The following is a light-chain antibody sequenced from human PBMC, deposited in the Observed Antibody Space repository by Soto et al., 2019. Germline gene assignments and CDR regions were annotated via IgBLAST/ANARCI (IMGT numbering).Light chain of an antibody. Sequence: DIQLTQSPSFLSASVGDRVTITCRASQGISSYLAWYLQKPGKAPKLLIYAASTLESGVPSRFSGSGSGTEFTLTISSLQPEDFATYYCHQLTTYPFTFGPGTKVDIK. V-gene: IGKV1-9*01. CDR3: HQLTTYPFT. CDR2: AAS. J-gene: IGKJ3*01. CDR1: QGISSY.